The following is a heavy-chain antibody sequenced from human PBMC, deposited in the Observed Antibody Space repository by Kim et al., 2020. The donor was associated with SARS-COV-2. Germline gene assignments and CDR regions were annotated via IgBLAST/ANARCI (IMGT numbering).Heavy chain of an antibody. D-gene: IGHD3-16*02. CDR1: GFTFSSYS. CDR2: ISSSSSTI. V-gene: IGHV3-48*04. Sequence: GGSLRLSCAASGFTFSSYSMNWVRQAPGKGLEWVSYISSSSSTIYYADSVKGRFTISRDNAKNSLYLQMNSLRAEDTAVYYCARDFLITFGGVIPYKDRASAAYDYWGQGTLVTVSS. CDR3: ARDFLITFGGVIPYKDRASAAYDY. J-gene: IGHJ4*02.